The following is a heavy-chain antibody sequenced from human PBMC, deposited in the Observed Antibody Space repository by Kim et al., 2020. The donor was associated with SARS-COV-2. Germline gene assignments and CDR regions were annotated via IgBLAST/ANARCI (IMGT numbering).Heavy chain of an antibody. Sequence: YYADSVKGRFTISRDNSKSTLYLQMSSLRAEDTAIYFCAKETSGGWYFDLWGRGTLVTVSS. V-gene: IGHV3-23*01. CDR3: AKETSGGWYFDL. D-gene: IGHD3-10*01. J-gene: IGHJ2*01.